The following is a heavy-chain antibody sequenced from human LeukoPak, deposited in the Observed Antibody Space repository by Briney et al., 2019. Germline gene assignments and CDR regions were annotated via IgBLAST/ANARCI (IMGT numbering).Heavy chain of an antibody. D-gene: IGHD3-3*01. CDR3: ARALYYDFWSGYRDYYYYYMDV. V-gene: IGHV3-48*01. CDR2: ISSSGSTI. CDR1: GFTLSSYS. Sequence: GGSLRLSCAASGFTLSSYSMNWVRQAPGKGLEWVSYISSSGSTIYYADSVKGRFTISRDNAKNSLHLQMNSLRAEDTAVYYCARALYYDFWSGYRDYYYYYMDVWGKGTTVPVSS. J-gene: IGHJ6*03.